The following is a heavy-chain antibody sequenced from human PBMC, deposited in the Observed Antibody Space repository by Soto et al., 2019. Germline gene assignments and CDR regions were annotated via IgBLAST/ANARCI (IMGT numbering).Heavy chain of an antibody. CDR1: GYTLTELS. Sequence: ASVKVSCKVSGYTLTELSMHWVRQAPGKGLEWMGGFDPEDGETIYAQKFQGRVTMTEDTSTDTAYMELSSLRSEDTAVYYCATEYCSGGSCYYGPEDAFDIWGQGTMVTVSS. D-gene: IGHD2-15*01. CDR3: ATEYCSGGSCYYGPEDAFDI. J-gene: IGHJ3*02. V-gene: IGHV1-24*01. CDR2: FDPEDGET.